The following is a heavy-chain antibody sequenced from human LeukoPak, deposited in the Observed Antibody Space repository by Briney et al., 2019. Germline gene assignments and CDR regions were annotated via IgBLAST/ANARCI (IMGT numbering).Heavy chain of an antibody. D-gene: IGHD3-22*01. V-gene: IGHV3-30*02. CDR2: IRYVGSLK. CDR3: ANLPLYDSSGPEDY. CDR1: GFTLSSYA. J-gene: IGHJ4*02. Sequence: GGSLRLSCVASGFTLSSYAMHWVRQAPGKGLEWVAFIRYVGSLKNYADSVKGRFTISRDNSKNTLYLQMNSLRGDDTAVYYCANLPLYDSSGPEDYWGQGTLVTVSS.